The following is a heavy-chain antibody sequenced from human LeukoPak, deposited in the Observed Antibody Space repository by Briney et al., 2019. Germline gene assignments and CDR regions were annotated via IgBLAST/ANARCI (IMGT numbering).Heavy chain of an antibody. CDR3: ARGRYYYDSSGYYPDY. Sequence: ASVKVSCKASGYTFTSYDINWVRQATGQGLEWMGWMNPNSGNTGYAQKFQGRVTITRNTSISTAYMELSSLRSEDTAVYYCARGRYYYDSSGYYPDYWGQGTLVTVSS. CDR1: GYTFTSYD. J-gene: IGHJ4*02. D-gene: IGHD3-22*01. CDR2: MNPNSGNT. V-gene: IGHV1-8*03.